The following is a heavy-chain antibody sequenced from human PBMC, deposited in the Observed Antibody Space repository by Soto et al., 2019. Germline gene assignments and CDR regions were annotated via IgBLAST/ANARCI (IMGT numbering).Heavy chain of an antibody. Sequence: ASVKVSCKASGYTFSDFDINWLRQAAGQGPEWMGWMNAKSGDTFSAQRLQGKFNMTWDTSLSTAYMDVGSLTSDDAAIYYCARGNPFNYAGFDVWGQGTTVTVSS. CDR3: ARGNPFNYAGFDV. CDR1: GYTFSDFD. V-gene: IGHV1-8*01. D-gene: IGHD3-16*01. J-gene: IGHJ6*02. CDR2: MNAKSGDT.